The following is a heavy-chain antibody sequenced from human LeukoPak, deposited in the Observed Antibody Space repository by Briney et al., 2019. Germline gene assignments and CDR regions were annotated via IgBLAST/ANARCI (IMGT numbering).Heavy chain of an antibody. V-gene: IGHV4-34*01. CDR3: ARQTYYYDSSGYYLPGYFDY. D-gene: IGHD3-22*01. CDR2: INHSGST. J-gene: IGHJ4*02. CDR1: GGSFSGYY. Sequence: PSETLSLTCAVYGGSFSGYYWSWIRQPPGKGLEWIGEINHSGSTNYNPSLKSRVTMSVDTSKNQFSLKLSSVTAADTAVYYCARQTYYYDSSGYYLPGYFDYWGQGTLVTVSS.